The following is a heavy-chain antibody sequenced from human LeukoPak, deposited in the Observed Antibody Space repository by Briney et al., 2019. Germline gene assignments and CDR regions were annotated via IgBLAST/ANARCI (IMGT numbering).Heavy chain of an antibody. V-gene: IGHV3-7*01. CDR1: GFTFSSYW. CDR3: ARDAELYYDFWSGLFDY. Sequence: GGSLRLSCAASGFTFSSYWMSWVRQAPGKGLEWVANIKQDGSEKYYVDSVKGRFTISRDNAKNSLYLQMNSLRAEDTAVYYCARDAELYYDFWSGLFDYWGQGTLVTVSS. CDR2: IKQDGSEK. D-gene: IGHD3-3*01. J-gene: IGHJ4*02.